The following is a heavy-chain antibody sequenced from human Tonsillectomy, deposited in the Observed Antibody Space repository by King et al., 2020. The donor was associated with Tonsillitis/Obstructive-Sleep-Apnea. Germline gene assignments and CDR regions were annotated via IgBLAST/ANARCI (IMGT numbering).Heavy chain of an antibody. CDR1: GFTFSSYA. CDR2: ISYDGSNK. J-gene: IGHJ4*02. CDR3: ARDPGSSYGYAPY. Sequence: QLVQSGGGVVQPGRSLRLSCAASGFTFSSYAIHWVRQAPGKGLEWVAVISYDGSNKYYADSEKGRFTISKDNTKNTLYLQINSERAEDTAVYYCARDPGSSYGYAPYWGQGTLVTVSS. V-gene: IGHV3-30*04. D-gene: IGHD5-18*01.